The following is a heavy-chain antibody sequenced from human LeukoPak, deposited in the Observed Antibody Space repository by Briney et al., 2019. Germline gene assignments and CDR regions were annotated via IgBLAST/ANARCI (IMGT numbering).Heavy chain of an antibody. CDR2: IIPIFGTA. J-gene: IGHJ4*02. D-gene: IGHD5-18*01. Sequence: ASVKVSCEASGGTFSSYAISWVRQAPGQGLEWMGGIIPIFGTANYAQKLQGRVTMTTDTSTSTAYMELRSLRSDDTAVYYCARRYSYGPAFDYWGQGTLVTVSS. CDR3: ARRYSYGPAFDY. CDR1: GGTFSSYA. V-gene: IGHV1-69*05.